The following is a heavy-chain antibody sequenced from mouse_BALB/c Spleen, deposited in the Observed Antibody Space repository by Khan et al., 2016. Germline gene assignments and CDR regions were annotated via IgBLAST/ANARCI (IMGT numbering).Heavy chain of an antibody. CDR1: GYTFTDYW. J-gene: IGHJ3*01. CDR2: INPSTGYT. Sequence: QVQLQQSGAELAKPGASVKMSCKASGYTFTDYWMHWVKQSPGQGLEWIGYINPSTGYTEYNQKFKDKATLTADKSSSTAYMQLSSLTSEDSAVXYLAGWSYDYGSNYGWFAYWGQGTLVTVSA. CDR3: AGWSYDYGSNYGWFAY. V-gene: IGHV1-7*01. D-gene: IGHD1-1*01.